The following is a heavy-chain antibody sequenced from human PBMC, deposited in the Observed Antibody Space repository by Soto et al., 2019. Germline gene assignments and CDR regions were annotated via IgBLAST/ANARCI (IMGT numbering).Heavy chain of an antibody. CDR3: ARVSFETSGYADY. J-gene: IGHJ4*02. CDR1: GYIFSTYT. V-gene: IGHV1-3*01. D-gene: IGHD3-22*01. Sequence: QVHLVQSGAEVKKPGASVKVSCKASGYIFSTYTMHWVRQAPGQRLEWMGWINAANGNTKYSQNFQGRVTISRDTSASTAYLELSSLRSEDTAVYYCARVSFETSGYADYWGQGILVTVSS. CDR2: INAANGNT.